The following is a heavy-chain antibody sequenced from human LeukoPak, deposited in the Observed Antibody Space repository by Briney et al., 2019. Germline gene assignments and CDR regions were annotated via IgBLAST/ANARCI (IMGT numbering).Heavy chain of an antibody. CDR3: ARGLPGRYSGSWPECFQH. CDR1: GCTFSSYA. Sequence: SVTVSCKSTGCTFSSYAISWVRQPPGQGLEWMGGIIPIFGTANYAQKFQGRVTISADKSTHAAKMEVSSLRTEDTAVYYCARGLPGRYSGSWPECFQHWGQGTLVTVSS. V-gene: IGHV1-69*06. CDR2: IIPIFGTA. D-gene: IGHD6-13*01. J-gene: IGHJ1*01.